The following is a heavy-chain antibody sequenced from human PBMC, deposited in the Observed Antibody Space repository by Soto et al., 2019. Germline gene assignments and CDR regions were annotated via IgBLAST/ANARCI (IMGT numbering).Heavy chain of an antibody. V-gene: IGHV1-3*01. CDR2: INAGNGNT. J-gene: IGHJ3*02. D-gene: IGHD6-19*01. CDR1: GYTFTTYA. Sequence: QVQLVQSGAEVKKPGASVKVSCKASGYTFTTYAMHWVRQAPGQRLEWMGWINAGNGNTKYSQNFQGRVTITRDTSASTAYMELSSLRSEDTAVYYCAKDRGSGWGNEAFDIWGQGTMVTVSS. CDR3: AKDRGSGWGNEAFDI.